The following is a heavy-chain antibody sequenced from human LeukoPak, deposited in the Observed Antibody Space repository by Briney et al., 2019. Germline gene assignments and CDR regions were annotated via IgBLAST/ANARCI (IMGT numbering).Heavy chain of an antibody. V-gene: IGHV1-2*02. D-gene: IGHD6-6*01. CDR3: ARERTAARNWFDP. CDR2: INPNSGGT. CDR1: GYTFTGYY. J-gene: IGHJ5*02. Sequence: ASMKVSCKASGYTFTGYYMHWVRQAPGQGLEWMGWINPNSGGTNYAQKFQGRVTMTRDTSISTAYMELSRLRSDDTAVYYCARERTAARNWFDPWGQGTLVTVSS.